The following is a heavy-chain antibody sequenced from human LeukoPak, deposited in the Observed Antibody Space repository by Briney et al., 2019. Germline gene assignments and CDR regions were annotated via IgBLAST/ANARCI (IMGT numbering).Heavy chain of an antibody. Sequence: SVKVSCKASGGTFSSYAISWVRQAPGQGLEWMGRIIPILGIANYAQKFQGRVTITADKSTSTAYMELSSLRSEDTAVYYCARTQYYYDSSGYLFDYWGQGTLVTVSS. CDR1: GGTFSSYA. CDR3: ARTQYYYDSSGYLFDY. J-gene: IGHJ4*02. D-gene: IGHD3-22*01. CDR2: IIPILGIA. V-gene: IGHV1-69*04.